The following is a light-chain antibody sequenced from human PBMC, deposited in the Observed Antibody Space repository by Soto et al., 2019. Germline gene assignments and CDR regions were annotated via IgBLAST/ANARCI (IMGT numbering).Light chain of an antibody. V-gene: IGLV1-44*01. J-gene: IGLJ2*01. CDR1: SSNIGSNT. CDR3: AAWDDSLNAVV. Sequence: QSVLTQPPSASGTPGQRVTISCSGSSSNIGSNTVNWYQQLPGTAPKLLIYSNNQRPSGVPGRFSGSKSGTSASLAIGGLQSEDEADYYCAAWDDSLNAVVFGGGTKLTVL. CDR2: SNN.